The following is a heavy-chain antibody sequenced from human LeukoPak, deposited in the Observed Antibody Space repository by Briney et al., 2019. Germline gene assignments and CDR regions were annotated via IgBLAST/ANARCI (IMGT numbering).Heavy chain of an antibody. V-gene: IGHV4-4*08. CDR1: GGSISSYY. Sequence: PSETLSLTCTVSGGSISSYYWSWIRQPPGKGLEWIGRIYTSGSTNYNPSLKSRVTISVDTSKNQFSLKLSSVTAVDTAVYYCARDGPYDSSGYWWYFDYWGQGTLVTVSS. J-gene: IGHJ4*02. CDR3: ARDGPYDSSGYWWYFDY. CDR2: IYTSGST. D-gene: IGHD3-22*01.